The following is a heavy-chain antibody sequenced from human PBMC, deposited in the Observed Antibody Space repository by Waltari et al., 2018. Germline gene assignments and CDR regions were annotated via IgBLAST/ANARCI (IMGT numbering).Heavy chain of an antibody. Sequence: QVQLVESGGGVVKPGRSLRLSCAASGFTFSSYAMHWVRQAPGKGLEWVAVISYDGSNKYYADSVKGRFTISRDNSKNTLYLQMNSLRAEDTAVYYCAREGDPGGNLPFDYWGQGTLVTVSS. V-gene: IGHV3-30-3*01. CDR3: AREGDPGGNLPFDY. CDR1: GFTFSSYA. J-gene: IGHJ4*02. CDR2: ISYDGSNK. D-gene: IGHD3-16*01.